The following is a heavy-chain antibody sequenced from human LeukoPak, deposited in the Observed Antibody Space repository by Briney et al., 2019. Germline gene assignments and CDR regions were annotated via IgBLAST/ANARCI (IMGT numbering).Heavy chain of an antibody. CDR3: ARSDVDTAMVTTFDY. Sequence: SVKVSCKASGGTFRSYAISWVRQAPGQGLEWMGGIIPIFGTANYAQKFQGRVTITADESTSTAYMELSSLRSEDTAVYYCARSDVDTAMVTTFDYWGQGTLVTVSS. CDR2: IIPIFGTA. D-gene: IGHD5-18*01. J-gene: IGHJ4*02. CDR1: GGTFRSYA. V-gene: IGHV1-69*13.